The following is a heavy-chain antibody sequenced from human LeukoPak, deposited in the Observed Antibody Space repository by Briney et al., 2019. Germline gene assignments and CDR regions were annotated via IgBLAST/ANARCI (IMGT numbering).Heavy chain of an antibody. CDR2: IKQDGSEK. CDR1: GLTFSSYW. J-gene: IGHJ5*02. Sequence: GGSLRLSCAASGLTFSSYWMSWVRQAQGKGLEWVANIKQDGSEKYYVDSVKGRFTISRDNAKNSLYLQMNSLRAEDTAVYYCARVEAGPGSPGYDYRFSWFDPWGQGTLVTVS. V-gene: IGHV3-7*01. D-gene: IGHD4-11*01. CDR3: ARVEAGPGSPGYDYRFSWFDP.